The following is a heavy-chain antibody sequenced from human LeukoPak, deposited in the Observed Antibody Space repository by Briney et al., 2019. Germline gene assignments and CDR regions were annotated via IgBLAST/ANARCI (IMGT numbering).Heavy chain of an antibody. D-gene: IGHD3-10*01. CDR3: ARVSGLGMNEYYQH. CDR1: GLTFSNSW. CDR2: INNEGTTI. V-gene: IGHV3-74*01. Sequence: GGSLRLSCEASGLTFSNSWMHWVRQVPGKGLVWVSRINNEGTTISYADSVKGRFTISSDNAKNTLYLQMNSLRAEDTAVYYCARVSGLGMNEYYQHWGQGTLVTVAS. J-gene: IGHJ1*01.